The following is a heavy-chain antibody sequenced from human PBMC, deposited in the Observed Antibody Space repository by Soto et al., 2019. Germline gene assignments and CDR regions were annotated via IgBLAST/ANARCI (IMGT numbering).Heavy chain of an antibody. CDR3: ARADMITFGGVIVKYYYYYMDV. CDR1: GGSISSYY. CDR2: IYYSGST. Sequence: SETLSLTCTVSGGSISSYYWSWIRQPPGKGLEWIGYIYYSGSTNYNPSLKSRVTISVDTSKNQFSLKLSSVTAADTAVYYCARADMITFGGVIVKYYYYYMDVWGKGTTVTVSS. V-gene: IGHV4-59*01. D-gene: IGHD3-16*02. J-gene: IGHJ6*03.